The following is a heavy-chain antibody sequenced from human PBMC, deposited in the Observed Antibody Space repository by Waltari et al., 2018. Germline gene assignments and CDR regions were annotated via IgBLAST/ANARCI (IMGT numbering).Heavy chain of an antibody. V-gene: IGHV3-72*01. J-gene: IGHJ4*02. CDR2: IRNRARSXTT. CDR3: VRDXXGGYYDY. D-gene: IGHD3-16*01. CDR1: GXTSTDXY. Sequence: EVQVVESGGGLVQPGGXLRLSXAASGXTSTDXYMXWVRQGPGKGLEWGGLIRNRARSXTTDYAASVEGRXAIXRDXSXNXLYLQMNXXXTEDXAVYYCVRDXXGGYYDYXGQGTLVTVXS.